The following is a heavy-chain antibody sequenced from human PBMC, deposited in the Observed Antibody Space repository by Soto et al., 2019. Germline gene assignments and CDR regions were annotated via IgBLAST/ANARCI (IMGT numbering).Heavy chain of an antibody. Sequence: QVQLAQSGAEVKEPGASVKVSCKASGYTFSHYCMHWVRQAPGQGLEWMGWINPDTGATKYAQKYEGRVTMTRDTSISTAYLEVTGLRSDDTAVFYCARKVRDYNFDYWGQGTLVTVST. J-gene: IGHJ4*02. D-gene: IGHD4-4*01. CDR2: INPDTGAT. CDR1: GYTFSHYC. V-gene: IGHV1-2*02. CDR3: ARKVRDYNFDY.